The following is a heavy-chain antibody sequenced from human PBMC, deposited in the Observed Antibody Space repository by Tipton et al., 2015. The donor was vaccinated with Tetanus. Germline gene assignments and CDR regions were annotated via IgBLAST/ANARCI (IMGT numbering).Heavy chain of an antibody. J-gene: IGHJ6*02. CDR2: IYPGDSDT. Sequence: QLVQSGAEVKKPGESLKISCKGSGYSFTSYWIGWVRQMPGKGLEWMGIIYPGDSDTRYSPAFQGRVTISADKSISTAYLQWSSLKAADTAMYYCARGGSREWLLYEAPSYYYYGMDVWGQGTTVTVSS. CDR3: ARGGSREWLLYEAPSYYYYGMDV. D-gene: IGHD3-3*01. V-gene: IGHV5-51*01. CDR1: GYSFTSYW.